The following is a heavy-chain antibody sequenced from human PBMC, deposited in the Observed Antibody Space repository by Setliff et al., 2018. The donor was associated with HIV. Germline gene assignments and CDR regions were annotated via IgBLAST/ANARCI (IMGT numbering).Heavy chain of an antibody. CDR1: GYTFTTYY. V-gene: IGHV1-46*01. Sequence: VASVKVSCKASGYTFTTYYIHWVRQAPGQGLEWMGIINPSSTSTNYAQRFQGRLTITRDTSASTAYLELSSLRSEDTAVYYCARVDYYDSSGYWHFDYWGQGTLVTVSS. CDR3: ARVDYYDSSGYWHFDY. D-gene: IGHD3-22*01. CDR2: INPSSTST. J-gene: IGHJ4*02.